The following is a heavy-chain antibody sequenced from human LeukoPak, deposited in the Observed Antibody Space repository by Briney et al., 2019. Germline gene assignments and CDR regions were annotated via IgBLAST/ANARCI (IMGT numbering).Heavy chain of an antibody. J-gene: IGHJ4*02. CDR2: INTNTSNP. V-gene: IGHV7-4-1*02. Sequence: ASVKVSCKASGYTFTSYGISWVRQAPGQGFEWMGWINTNTSNPRYGQGFTGRFVFSLDTSVSTAYLQISSLKAEDTAVYFCARTRIPFYFGSGSPDYWGQGTLVTVSS. D-gene: IGHD3-10*01. CDR3: ARTRIPFYFGSGSPDY. CDR1: GYTFTSYG.